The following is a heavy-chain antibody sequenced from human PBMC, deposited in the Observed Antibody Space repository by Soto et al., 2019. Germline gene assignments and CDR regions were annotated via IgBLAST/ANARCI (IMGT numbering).Heavy chain of an antibody. CDR3: VRENYYYGMDV. CDR2: IKSGGNT. J-gene: IGHJ6*02. V-gene: IGHV3-66*01. Sequence: PGGSLRLSCAAAGFSFSDSAIHWVRQAPGKGLEWVSLIKSGGNTYYADSVEGRFTISRDNSKNTVYLQMNSLRAEDTAVYYCVRENYYYGMDVWGQGTTVTVSS. CDR1: GFSFSDSA.